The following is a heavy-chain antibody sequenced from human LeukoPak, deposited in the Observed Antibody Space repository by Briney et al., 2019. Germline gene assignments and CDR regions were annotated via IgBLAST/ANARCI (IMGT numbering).Heavy chain of an antibody. J-gene: IGHJ4*02. V-gene: IGHV3-23*01. Sequence: GGSPRLSCAASGFTFSSYAMDWVRQTPGKGLEWVSAMSGSGGATYYADSVKGRFTISRDNSENTLYLQMNSLSAEDTAVYYCATSRYGYNPKFDCWGQGALLTVSS. CDR3: ATSRYGYNPKFDC. CDR2: MSGSGGAT. D-gene: IGHD5-24*01. CDR1: GFTFSSYA.